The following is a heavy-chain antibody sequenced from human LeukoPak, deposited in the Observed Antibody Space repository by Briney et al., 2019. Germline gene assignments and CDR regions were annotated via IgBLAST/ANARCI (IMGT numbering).Heavy chain of an antibody. J-gene: IGHJ6*02. CDR3: AGSSYGSGSYYYYYGMDV. Sequence: SDTLSLTCTVSGDSISSYYWSWLRQPPGKGLEWIGYIYNSGSTTYNPSLKSRVTILVDTSKNQFSLKLSSVTAADTAVYYCAGSSYGSGSYYYYYGMDVWGQGTTVTVSS. D-gene: IGHD3-10*01. V-gene: IGHV4-59*07. CDR2: IYNSGST. CDR1: GDSISSYY.